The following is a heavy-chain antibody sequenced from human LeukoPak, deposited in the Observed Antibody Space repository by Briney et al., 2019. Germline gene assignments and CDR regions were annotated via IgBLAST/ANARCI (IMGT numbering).Heavy chain of an antibody. CDR1: GFTFDDYG. CDR3: ARIAMVRGIIYYFDN. V-gene: IGHV3-20*04. J-gene: IGHJ4*02. Sequence: GGSLRLSCAASGFTFDDYGMSWVRQAPGKGLEYVSAINWNGGSTGYGGSVKGRLTISRDNAKKSLYLQMNSLRVEDTALYYCARIAMVRGIIYYFDNWGQGTLVTVSS. D-gene: IGHD3-10*01. CDR2: INWNGGST.